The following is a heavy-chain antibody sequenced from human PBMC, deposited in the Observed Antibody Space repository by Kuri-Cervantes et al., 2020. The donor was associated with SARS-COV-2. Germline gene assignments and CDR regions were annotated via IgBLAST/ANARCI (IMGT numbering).Heavy chain of an antibody. V-gene: IGHV4-4*02. D-gene: IGHD2-21*02. CDR3: ARDTGYCGGDCSAFDI. Sequence: SETLSLTCTVSGGSISSSNWWSWVRQPPGKGLEWGGEIYHSGSTNYNPSLKGRVTISVDKSKNQFSLKLSSVTAADAAVYYCARDTGYCGGDCSAFDIWGQGTMVTVSS. J-gene: IGHJ3*02. CDR1: GGSISSSNW. CDR2: IYHSGST.